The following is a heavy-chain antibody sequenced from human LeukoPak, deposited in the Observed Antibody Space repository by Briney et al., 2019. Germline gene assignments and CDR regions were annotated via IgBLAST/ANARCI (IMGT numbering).Heavy chain of an antibody. J-gene: IGHJ4*02. CDR2: IKSGSTII. D-gene: IGHD4-11*01. V-gene: IGHV3-11*04. Sequence: PGGSLTLSCAASGFSLSDYYVNWLRQVPGEGLEWVSYIKSGSTIIFYADSVEGRFSVSRDNANNSVHLQMTNLRDDDTAVYYCARVHNTVHWGQGVQVTVSS. CDR3: ARVHNTVH. CDR1: GFSLSDYY.